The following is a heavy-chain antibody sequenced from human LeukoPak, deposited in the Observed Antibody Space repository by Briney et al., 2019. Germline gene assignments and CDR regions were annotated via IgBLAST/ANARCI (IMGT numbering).Heavy chain of an antibody. V-gene: IGHV3-15*01. D-gene: IGHD6-13*01. Sequence: GGSLRLSCAASGLTFTNAWMTWVRKAPGKGLEWVGRIKSKADGGTTDYAAPVKGRFTISRDDSKNTLYLQMNSLKTEDTAVYYCTTCPLYSSSWLNWFDPWGQGTLVTVSS. J-gene: IGHJ5*02. CDR1: GLTFTNAW. CDR2: IKSKADGGTT. CDR3: TTCPLYSSSWLNWFDP.